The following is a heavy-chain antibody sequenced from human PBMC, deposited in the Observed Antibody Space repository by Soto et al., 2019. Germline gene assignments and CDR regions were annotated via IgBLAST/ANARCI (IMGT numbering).Heavy chain of an antibody. CDR2: IYSGGST. CDR3: ARDRYIVVVPAAHRAPWNYYYGMDV. Sequence: EVQLVESGGGLIQPGGSLRLSCAASGFTVSSNYMSWVRQAPGKGLEWVSVIYSGGSTSYADSVKGRFTISRDNSTNTLYLQMNSLRAEDTAVYYCARDRYIVVVPAAHRAPWNYYYGMDVWGQGTTVTVSS. V-gene: IGHV3-53*01. J-gene: IGHJ6*02. D-gene: IGHD2-2*01. CDR1: GFTVSSNY.